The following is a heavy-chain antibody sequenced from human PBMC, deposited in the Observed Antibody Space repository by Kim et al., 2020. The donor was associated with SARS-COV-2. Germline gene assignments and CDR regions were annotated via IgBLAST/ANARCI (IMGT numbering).Heavy chain of an antibody. V-gene: IGHV3-7*03. D-gene: IGHD6-25*01. CDR3: TMCCGLDY. J-gene: IGHJ4*02. CDR2: DGSQA. Sequence: DGSQAYHGDAVRGRVTISRDKAKNSLYLQMNNLRVDDTAVYYCTMCCGLDYWGQGALVTVSS.